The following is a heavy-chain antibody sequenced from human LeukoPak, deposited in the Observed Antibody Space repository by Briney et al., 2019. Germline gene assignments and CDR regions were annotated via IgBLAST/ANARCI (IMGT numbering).Heavy chain of an antibody. CDR3: AKDSRSSSSRGAFDY. CDR1: GFTFSSYA. D-gene: IGHD6-13*01. Sequence: GGSLRLSCAASGFTFSSYAMSWVRQAPGKGLEWVSAISGSGGSTYYADSVKGRFTISRDNSKNTLYLQMNSLRAEDTAVYYCAKDSRSSSSRGAFDYWGQGTLVTASS. CDR2: ISGSGGST. J-gene: IGHJ4*02. V-gene: IGHV3-23*01.